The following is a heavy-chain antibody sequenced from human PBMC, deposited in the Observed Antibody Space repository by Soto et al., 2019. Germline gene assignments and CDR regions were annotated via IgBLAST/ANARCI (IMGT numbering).Heavy chain of an antibody. CDR3: ARDYGDPQKNNWFDP. D-gene: IGHD4-17*01. CDR2: INAGNGNT. CDR1: GYTFTSYA. J-gene: IGHJ5*02. Sequence: ASVKVSCKASGYTFTSYAMHWVRQAPGQRLEWMGWINAGNGNTKYSQKFQGRVTITRDTSASTAYMELSSLRSEDTAVYYCARDYGDPQKNNWFDPWGQGTLVTVSS. V-gene: IGHV1-3*01.